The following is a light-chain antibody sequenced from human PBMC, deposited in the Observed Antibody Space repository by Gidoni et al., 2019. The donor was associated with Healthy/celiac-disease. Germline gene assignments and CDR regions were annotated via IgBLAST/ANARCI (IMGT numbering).Light chain of an antibody. J-gene: IGKJ4*01. CDR3: QQYGSSPLT. Sequence: EIVLTQSPGTPSLSPGESATLSCRAGQSVSSSYLAWYQQKPGQAPRLLIYGASSRATGIPDRFSGSGSGTDFTLTISRLEPEDFAVYYCQQYGSSPLTFGGGTKVEIK. CDR1: QSVSSSY. CDR2: GAS. V-gene: IGKV3-20*01.